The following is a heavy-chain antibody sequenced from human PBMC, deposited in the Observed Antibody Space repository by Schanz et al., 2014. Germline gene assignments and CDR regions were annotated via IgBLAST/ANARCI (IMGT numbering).Heavy chain of an antibody. D-gene: IGHD2-8*02. CDR1: GFTFSDYS. CDR2: ISDSGTYT. CDR3: AKTLFPGGTQTFGN. J-gene: IGHJ4*02. Sequence: EVQLLESGGGLVQPGGSLRLSCAASGFTFSDYSMNWVRQAPGKGLEWLSYISDSGTYTNYADSVKGRFTISRDNSKSTLYVEMNSLRVEDTAVYYCAKTLFPGGTQTFGNWGRGTLVTVSS. V-gene: IGHV3-48*01.